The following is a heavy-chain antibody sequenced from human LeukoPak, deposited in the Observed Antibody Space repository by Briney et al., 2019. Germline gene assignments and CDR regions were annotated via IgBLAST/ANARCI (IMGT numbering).Heavy chain of an antibody. J-gene: IGHJ6*02. CDR1: LTFSTYY. CDR3: ASPTGYCSGGSCPRAHYYYGMDV. Sequence: RPGGSLRLSCRLTFSTYYIHWVRQAPGKGLVWVSRTNPDGSSTTYADSVKGRFTISRDNAKNTLYLQLNSLRAEDTAVYFCASPTGYCSGGSCPRAHYYYGMDVWGQGTTVTVSS. D-gene: IGHD2-15*01. CDR2: TNPDGSST. V-gene: IGHV3-74*01.